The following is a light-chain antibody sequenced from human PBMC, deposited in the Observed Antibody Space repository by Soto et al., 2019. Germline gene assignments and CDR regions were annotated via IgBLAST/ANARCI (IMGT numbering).Light chain of an antibody. CDR1: QGVSSN. V-gene: IGKV3-15*01. J-gene: IGKJ1*01. CDR3: QQYNNWPRM. Sequence: IVMRQSPATLSVSPGERATLSCRASQGVSSNLAWYQQKPGQAPRLLIYGASTRATGIPARFSGSGSGTEFTLTISSLQSEDFAVYYCQQYNNWPRMFGQGTKVDI. CDR2: GAS.